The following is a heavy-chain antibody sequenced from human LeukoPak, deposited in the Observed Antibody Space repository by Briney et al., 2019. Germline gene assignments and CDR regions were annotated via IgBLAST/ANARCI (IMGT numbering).Heavy chain of an antibody. CDR2: IYYSGNT. D-gene: IGHD2-2*01. J-gene: IGHJ6*02. Sequence: SETLSLTCSVSGGSISSSSYYWGWIRQPPGKGLEWIGSIYYSGNTYYNSSLKSRVNISVDTSKNQFSLKLSSVTAADTAVYYCARARKGDCSSTSCYRSVYYYYYGMDVWGQGTTVTVSS. CDR1: GGSISSSSYY. V-gene: IGHV4-39*01. CDR3: ARARKGDCSSTSCYRSVYYYYYGMDV.